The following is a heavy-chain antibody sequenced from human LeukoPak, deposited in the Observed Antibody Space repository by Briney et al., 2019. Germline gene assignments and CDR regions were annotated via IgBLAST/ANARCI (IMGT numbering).Heavy chain of an antibody. CDR3: ARGGYYYGSGSYYSN. D-gene: IGHD3-10*01. CDR1: GFTFSSYA. CDR2: ISSNGGST. V-gene: IGHV3-64*01. Sequence: PGGSLRLSCAASGFTFSSYAMHWVRQAPGKGLEYVSAISSNGGSTYYANSVKGRFTISRDNSKNTLYLQMGSLRAEDMVVYYCARGGYYYGSGSYYSNWGQGTLVTVSS. J-gene: IGHJ4*02.